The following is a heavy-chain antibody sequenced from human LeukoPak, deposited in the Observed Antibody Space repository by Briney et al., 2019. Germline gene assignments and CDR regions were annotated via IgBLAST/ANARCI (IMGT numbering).Heavy chain of an antibody. Sequence: PGGSLRLSCAASGFTFSSYSMNWVRQAPGKGLEWVSYISSSSSTIYYADSVKGRFTISRDDSKKTLYLQMNSLRTEDTAVYYCALLGVVIPPDTYDVWGQGTLVTVSS. D-gene: IGHD3-3*01. CDR1: GFTFSSYS. J-gene: IGHJ3*01. V-gene: IGHV3-48*04. CDR3: ALLGVVIPPDTYDV. CDR2: ISSSSSTI.